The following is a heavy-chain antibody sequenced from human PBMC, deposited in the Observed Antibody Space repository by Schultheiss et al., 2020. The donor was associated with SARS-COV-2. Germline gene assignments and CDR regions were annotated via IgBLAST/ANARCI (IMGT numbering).Heavy chain of an antibody. V-gene: IGHV4-59*12. CDR3: GAVVGATHFQH. D-gene: IGHD1-26*01. J-gene: IGHJ1*01. CDR2: IYYSGST. Sequence: SQTLSLTCTVSGDSFGLYYWSWIRQPPGKGLEWIGYIYYSGSTDYNPSLESRVTISVDTSKNQFSLRLRSLTAADTAVYYCGAVVGATHFQHWGQGTLVTVSS. CDR1: GDSFGLYY.